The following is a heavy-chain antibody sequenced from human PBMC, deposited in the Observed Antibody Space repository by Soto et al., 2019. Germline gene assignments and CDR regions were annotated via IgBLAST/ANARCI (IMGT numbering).Heavy chain of an antibody. CDR1: GDSFSKYT. V-gene: IGHV1-69*13. Sequence: SVKVSCKASGDSFSKYTVNWVRQAPRQGLEWVGGVIPRFGTTNFAPTLQGRVTITADQSMNTVYMELSSLRSEDTALYYCARGRGLYNSGRSQLGSWGKGTLGTVSS. D-gene: IGHD1-1*01. J-gene: IGHJ4*02. CDR3: ARGRGLYNSGRSQLGS. CDR2: VIPRFGTT.